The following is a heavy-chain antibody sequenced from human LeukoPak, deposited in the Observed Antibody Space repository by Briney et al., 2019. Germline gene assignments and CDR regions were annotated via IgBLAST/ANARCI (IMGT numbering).Heavy chain of an antibody. D-gene: IGHD6-19*01. CDR2: INPNSGGT. Sequence: ASVKVSCKHSRYSFTGYYIHWGRPAPGQGVAWMGWINPNSGGTNSAKKFPGRVTLTRDTSSSTAYLELSSLRSDDTAVYYCARDLGSAWIIVDYWGQGTLVTVSS. V-gene: IGHV1-2*02. J-gene: IGHJ4*02. CDR3: ARDLGSAWIIVDY. CDR1: RYSFTGYY.